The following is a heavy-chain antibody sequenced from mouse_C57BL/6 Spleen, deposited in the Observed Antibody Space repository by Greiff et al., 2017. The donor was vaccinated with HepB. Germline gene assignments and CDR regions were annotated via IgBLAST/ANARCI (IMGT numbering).Heavy chain of an antibody. Sequence: VQLVESGAELVKPGASVKLSCKASGYTFTEYTIHWVKQRSGQGLEWIGWFYPGSGSIKYNEKFKDKATLTADKSSSTVYMELSRLTSEDSAVYFCARHEDEGGYYYYAMDYWGQGTSVTVSS. CDR1: GYTFTEYT. V-gene: IGHV1-62-2*01. CDR3: ARHEDEGGYYYYAMDY. D-gene: IGHD2-3*01. CDR2: FYPGSGSI. J-gene: IGHJ4*01.